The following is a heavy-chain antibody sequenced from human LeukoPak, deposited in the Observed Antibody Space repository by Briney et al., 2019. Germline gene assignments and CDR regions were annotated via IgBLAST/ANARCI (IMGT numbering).Heavy chain of an antibody. CDR1: GYTFTGYY. Sequence: ASVKVSCKASGYTFTGYYMHWVRQAPGQGLEWMGWINPNSGGTNYAQKFQGRVTMTRDMSISTAYMELSRLRSDDTAVYYCAGPVRAIGVYYYYYYGMDVWGQGTTVTVSS. CDR3: AGPVRAIGVYYYYYYGMDV. CDR2: INPNSGGT. J-gene: IGHJ6*02. D-gene: IGHD4-17*01. V-gene: IGHV1-2*02.